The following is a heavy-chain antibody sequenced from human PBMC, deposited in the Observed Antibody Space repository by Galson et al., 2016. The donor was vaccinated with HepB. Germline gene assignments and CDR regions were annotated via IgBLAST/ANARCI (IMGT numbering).Heavy chain of an antibody. D-gene: IGHD6-19*01. CDR3: ARGTVVAGNFDY. CDR2: IGTGGDT. V-gene: IGHV3-13*01. CDR1: GFSFSNYD. J-gene: IGHJ4*02. Sequence: SLRLSCAASGFSFSNYDMHWVRQASGKGLEWVSAIGTGGDTYYPGSVKGRFTISRENAKNSLYLQMHSLRAGDTAVYYCARGTVVAGNFDYWGQGTLVTASS.